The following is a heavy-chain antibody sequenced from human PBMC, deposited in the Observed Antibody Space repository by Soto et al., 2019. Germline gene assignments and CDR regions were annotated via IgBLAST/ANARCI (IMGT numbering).Heavy chain of an antibody. CDR3: AKNSGWFNT. Sequence: GGSLRLSCAASGFPFSITDMTWVRQAPWKGLDWVSTIDGSGGTTYYADSVKGRFTISRDNSMNTVYLQMNSLRADDTALYYCAKNSGWFNTWGQGALVTVSS. J-gene: IGHJ5*02. CDR2: IDGSGGTT. D-gene: IGHD3-10*01. V-gene: IGHV3-23*01. CDR1: GFPFSITD.